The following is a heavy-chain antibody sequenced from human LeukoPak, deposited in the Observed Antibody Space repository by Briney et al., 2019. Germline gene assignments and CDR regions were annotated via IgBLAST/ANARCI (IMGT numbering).Heavy chain of an antibody. J-gene: IGHJ5*02. D-gene: IGHD3-10*01. V-gene: IGHV4-39*01. CDR3: ARHRYFFGSGSYEVDWFDP. CDR1: GGSISSSSYY. CDR2: NYSGST. Sequence: PSETLSLTCTVSGGSISSSSYYWGWIRQTPGKGLEWIGSNYSGSTHYNPSLKSRVTISVDRSKNQFSLKLTSVTAADTAVYYCARHRYFFGSGSYEVDWFDPWGQGTLATVSS.